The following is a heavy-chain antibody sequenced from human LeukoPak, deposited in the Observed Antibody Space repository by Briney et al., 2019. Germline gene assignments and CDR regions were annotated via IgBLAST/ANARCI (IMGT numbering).Heavy chain of an antibody. CDR1: GYTFSGYY. J-gene: IGHJ3*02. V-gene: IGHV1-2*02. CDR2: INPNGGGT. CDR3: ARTVYCSTTRCYVLDAFDM. D-gene: IGHD2-2*01. Sequence: ASVKVSFKASGYTFSGYYMHWVRQAPGQGLEWMGWINPNGGGTNSAQKFQGRVTMSRDTSIGTAYMELSSLRFDDTAVYYCARTVYCSTTRCYVLDAFDMWGQGTMVTVSS.